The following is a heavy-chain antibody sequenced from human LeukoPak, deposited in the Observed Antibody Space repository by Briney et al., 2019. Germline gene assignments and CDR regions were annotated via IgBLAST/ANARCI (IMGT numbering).Heavy chain of an antibody. V-gene: IGHV1-24*01. J-gene: IGHJ3*02. CDR2: FDPEDGET. Sequence: GASVKVSCKVSGYTLTELSMHWVRQAPGKGLEWMGGFDPEDGETIYAQKFQGRVTMTTDTSTSTAYMELRSLRSDDTAVYYCARSGGAFDIWGQGTMVTVSS. D-gene: IGHD3-10*01. CDR1: GYTLTELS. CDR3: ARSGGAFDI.